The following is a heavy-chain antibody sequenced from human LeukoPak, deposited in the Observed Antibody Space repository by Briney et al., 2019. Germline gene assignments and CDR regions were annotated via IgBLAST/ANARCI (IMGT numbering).Heavy chain of an antibody. D-gene: IGHD2-15*01. Sequence: GESLKISCKGSGYSFTSYWIGWVRQMPGKGLEWMGIIYPGDSDTRYSPSFQGQVTISADKSISTAYLQWSSLKASDTAMYYCARYCSGGSCYSEFTFDYWGQGTLVTASS. CDR1: GYSFTSYW. CDR3: ARYCSGGSCYSEFTFDY. CDR2: IYPGDSDT. V-gene: IGHV5-51*01. J-gene: IGHJ4*02.